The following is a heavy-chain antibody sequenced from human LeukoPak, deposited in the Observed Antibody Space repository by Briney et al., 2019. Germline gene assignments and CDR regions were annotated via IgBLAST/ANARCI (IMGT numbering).Heavy chain of an antibody. CDR2: ISAYNGNT. Sequence: ASVKVSCKASGYTFTSCGISWVRQAPGQGLEWMGWISAYNGNTNYAQKLQGRVTMTTDTSTSTAYMELSSLRSEDTAVYYCARGGSSSWYKEYNWFDPWGQGTLVTVSS. CDR1: GYTFTSCG. V-gene: IGHV1-18*01. CDR3: ARGGSSSWYKEYNWFDP. D-gene: IGHD6-13*01. J-gene: IGHJ5*02.